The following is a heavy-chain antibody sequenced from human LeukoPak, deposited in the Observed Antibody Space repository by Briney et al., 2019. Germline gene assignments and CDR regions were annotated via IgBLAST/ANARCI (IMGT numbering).Heavy chain of an antibody. CDR3: AKGARDSGWSL. D-gene: IGHD6-19*01. CDR1: GFTFSSYG. Sequence: PGRSLRLSCAASGFTFSSYGMHWVRQAPGKGLEWVAVIWYDGTNTYYADSVKGRFTISRDNSKNTLYLQMNSLRAEDTAVYYCAKGARDSGWSLWGQGTLVTISS. V-gene: IGHV3-33*06. CDR2: IWYDGTNT. J-gene: IGHJ4*02.